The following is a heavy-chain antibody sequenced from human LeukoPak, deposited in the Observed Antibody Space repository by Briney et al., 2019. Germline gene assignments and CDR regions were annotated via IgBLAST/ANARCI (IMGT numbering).Heavy chain of an antibody. V-gene: IGHV4-34*01. D-gene: IGHD3-22*01. J-gene: IGHJ4*02. CDR2: INHSGST. Sequence: SETLSLTCAVYGGSFSGYYWSWIRQPPGKGLERIGEINHSGSTNYNPSLKSRVTISVDTSKDQFSLKLSSVTAADTAVYYCARVGHYYDSSGYLGLDYWGQGTLVTVSS. CDR3: ARVGHYYDSSGYLGLDY. CDR1: GGSFSGYY.